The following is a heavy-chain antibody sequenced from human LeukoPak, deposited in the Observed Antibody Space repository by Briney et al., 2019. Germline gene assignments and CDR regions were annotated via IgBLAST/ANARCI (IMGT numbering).Heavy chain of an antibody. D-gene: IGHD5-18*01. CDR1: GGTFSSYA. J-gene: IGHJ4*02. CDR2: MNPNSGNT. Sequence: ASVKVSCKASGGTFSSYAISWVRQATGQGLEWMGWMNPNSGNTGYAQKFQGRVTMTRNTSISTAYMELSSLRSEDTAVYYCARGPGTAMVPPFDYWGQGTLVTVSS. CDR3: ARGPGTAMVPPFDY. V-gene: IGHV1-8*02.